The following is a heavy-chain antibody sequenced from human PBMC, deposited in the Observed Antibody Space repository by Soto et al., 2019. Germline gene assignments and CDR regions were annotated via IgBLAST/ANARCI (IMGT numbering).Heavy chain of an antibody. Sequence: EPLSLTGTVSGGSISSYYWSWIRQPPGKGLEWIGYIYYSGSTNYNPSLKSRVTISVDTSKNQFSLKLSSVTAADTAVYYCARSTAADFDIWGQGTMVTVS. J-gene: IGHJ3*02. D-gene: IGHD6-25*01. V-gene: IGHV4-59*01. CDR3: ARSTAADFDI. CDR2: IYYSGST. CDR1: GGSISSYY.